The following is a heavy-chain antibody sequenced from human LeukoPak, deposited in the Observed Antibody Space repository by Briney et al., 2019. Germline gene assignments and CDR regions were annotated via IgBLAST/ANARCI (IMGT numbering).Heavy chain of an antibody. CDR1: GGFFSGYY. D-gene: IGHD3-3*01. V-gene: IGHV4-34*01. Sequence: SETLSLTCAVYGGFFSGYYWSWIRQPPGKGLEWSGEINHSGSTNYNPSLKSRVTISVDTCKNQFSLKLSCVTAADTAVYYCARGATRDYYDFWSGERIIDYWGQGTLVTVSS. CDR2: INHSGST. CDR3: ARGATRDYYDFWSGERIIDY. J-gene: IGHJ4*02.